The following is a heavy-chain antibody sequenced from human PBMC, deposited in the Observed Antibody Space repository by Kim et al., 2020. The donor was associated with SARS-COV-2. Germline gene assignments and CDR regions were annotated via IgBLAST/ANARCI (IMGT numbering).Heavy chain of an antibody. CDR2: INNDGSNT. Sequence: GGSLRLSCAASGFTFSRHWMHWVRQVPGKGMMWVSRINNDGSNTRYVDSVKGRFTISRDNAMNTLYLQMNSLRAEDTAVYYCVRDRDNDITTYHPMFDYWGLGALAT. J-gene: IGHJ4*02. D-gene: IGHD3-22*01. CDR3: VRDRDNDITTYHPMFDY. V-gene: IGHV3-74*01. CDR1: GFTFSRHW.